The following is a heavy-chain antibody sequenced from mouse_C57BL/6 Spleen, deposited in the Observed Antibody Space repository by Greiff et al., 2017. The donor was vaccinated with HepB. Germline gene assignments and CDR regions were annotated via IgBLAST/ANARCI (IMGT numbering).Heavy chain of an antibody. CDR2: INPNNGGT. D-gene: IGHD1-3*01. CDR3: ARPKLLLEWYFDV. V-gene: IGHV1-18*01. Sequence: DVQLQESGPELVKPGASVKIPCKASGYTFTDYNMDWVKQSHGKSLEWIGDINPNNGGTIYNQKFKGKATLTVDKSSSTAYMELRSLTSEDTAVYYCARPKLLLEWYFDVWGTGTTVTVSS. CDR1: GYTFTDYN. J-gene: IGHJ1*03.